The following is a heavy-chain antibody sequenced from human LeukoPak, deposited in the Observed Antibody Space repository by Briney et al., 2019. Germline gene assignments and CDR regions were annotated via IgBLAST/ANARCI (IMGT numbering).Heavy chain of an antibody. Sequence: LSLTCTVSGGSISSYYWSWIRQAPGKGLEWVSYISSSGSTIYYADSVKGRFTISRDNAKNSLYLQMNSLRAEDTAVYYCARVSSRVAGHFDYWGQGTLVTVSS. CDR1: GGSISSYY. D-gene: IGHD6-19*01. V-gene: IGHV3-11*01. CDR3: ARVSSRVAGHFDY. CDR2: ISSSGSTI. J-gene: IGHJ4*02.